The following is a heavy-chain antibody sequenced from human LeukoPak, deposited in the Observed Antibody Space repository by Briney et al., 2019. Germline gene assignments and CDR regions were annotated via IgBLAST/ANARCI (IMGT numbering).Heavy chain of an antibody. D-gene: IGHD2-2*02. CDR3: AREASYCSSTSCYTYHFDY. CDR1: GGSISSGSYY. V-gene: IGHV4-61*09. J-gene: IGHJ4*02. CDR2: IYTSGST. Sequence: PSQTLSLTCTVSGGSISSGSYYWSWIRQPAGKGLEWIGHIYTSGSTNYNPSLKSRVSISVDTSKNQFSLKLSSVTAADTAVYYCAREASYCSSTSCYTYHFDYWGQGTLVTVSS.